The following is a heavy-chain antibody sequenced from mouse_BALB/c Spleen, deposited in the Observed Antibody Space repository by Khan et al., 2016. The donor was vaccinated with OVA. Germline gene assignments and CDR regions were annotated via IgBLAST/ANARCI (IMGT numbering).Heavy chain of an antibody. V-gene: IGHV5-6*01. CDR1: GFTFSTYG. D-gene: IGHD1-1*01. CDR3: ARLAYYYDSEGFAY. Sequence: EVELVESGGDLVKPEGSLKLSCAASGFTFSTYGMSWVRQTPDKRLEWVATIISGGSYTYYPDSVQGRFTISRDNAKNTLYLQMSSLKSEDTAMLYCARLAYYYDSEGFAYWGQGTLVTVSA. CDR2: IISGGSYT. J-gene: IGHJ3*01.